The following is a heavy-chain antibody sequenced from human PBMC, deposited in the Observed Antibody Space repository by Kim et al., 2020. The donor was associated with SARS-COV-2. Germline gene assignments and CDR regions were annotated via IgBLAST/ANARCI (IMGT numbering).Heavy chain of an antibody. J-gene: IGHJ6*03. CDR1: GYTFTSYD. Sequence: ASVKVSCKASGYTFTSYDINWVRQATGQGLEWMGWMNPNSGNTGCAQKFQGRVTMTRNTSINTAYMELSSLRSEDTAVYYCARGLLVRGIFYYYYYMDVWGEGTTVTVSS. CDR2: MNPNSGNT. V-gene: IGHV1-8*01. CDR3: ARGLLVRGIFYYYYYMDV. D-gene: IGHD3-10*01.